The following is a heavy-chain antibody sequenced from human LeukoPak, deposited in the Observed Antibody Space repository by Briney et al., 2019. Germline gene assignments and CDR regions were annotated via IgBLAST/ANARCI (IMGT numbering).Heavy chain of an antibody. J-gene: IGHJ6*02. CDR3: ARDSGSYYDYYYYGMDV. CDR2: IYSGGST. CDR1: GFTVGSAW. D-gene: IGHD1-26*01. Sequence: GGSLRLSCAASGFTVGSAWMSWVRQAPGKGLEWVSVIYSGGSTYYADSVKGRFTISRDNSKNTLYLQMNSLRAEDTAVYYCARDSGSYYDYYYYGMDVWGQGTTVTVSS. V-gene: IGHV3-53*01.